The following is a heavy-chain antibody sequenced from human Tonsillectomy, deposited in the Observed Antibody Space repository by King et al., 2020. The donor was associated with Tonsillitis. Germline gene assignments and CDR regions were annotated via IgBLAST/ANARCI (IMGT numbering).Heavy chain of an antibody. CDR3: ARDDYVWGSYRSTIDY. V-gene: IGHV3-20*04. CDR1: GFTFDDYA. D-gene: IGHD3-16*02. J-gene: IGHJ4*02. CDR2: INWSGGST. Sequence: VQLVESGGGVVQPGGSLRLSCAASGFTFDDYAMSWVRQAPGKGLEWVSGINWSGGSTGYADSVKGRFTISRDNAKNSLYLQMNSLRAEDTALYYCARDDYVWGSYRSTIDYWGQGTLVTVSS.